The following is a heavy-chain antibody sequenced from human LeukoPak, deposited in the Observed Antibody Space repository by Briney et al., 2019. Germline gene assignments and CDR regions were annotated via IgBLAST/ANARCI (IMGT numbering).Heavy chain of an antibody. CDR1: GFTFSSYG. CDR3: ANDLDMHQLSYFDY. Sequence: AGGSLRLSCAASGFTFSSYGMHWVRQAPGKGLEWVAVIWYDGSNKYYADSVKGRFTISRDNSKNTLYLQMNSLRAEDTAVYYCANDLDMHQLSYFDYWGQGTLVTVSS. V-gene: IGHV3-33*06. CDR2: IWYDGSNK. J-gene: IGHJ4*02. D-gene: IGHD2-2*01.